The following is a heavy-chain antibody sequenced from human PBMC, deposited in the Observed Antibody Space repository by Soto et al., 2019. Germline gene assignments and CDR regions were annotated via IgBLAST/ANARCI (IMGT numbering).Heavy chain of an antibody. J-gene: IGHJ4*02. V-gene: IGHV5-51*01. CDR1: GYSFISHW. Sequence: GESLKISCKGSGYSFISHWIAWVRQTPGKGLEWMGIINPGDSDIRYSPSFQGQVTISADKSISTAYLQWSSLKASDTATYYCTRPQSSGWYDYWGQGTLVTVSS. CDR2: INPGDSDI. CDR3: TRPQSSGWYDY. D-gene: IGHD6-19*01.